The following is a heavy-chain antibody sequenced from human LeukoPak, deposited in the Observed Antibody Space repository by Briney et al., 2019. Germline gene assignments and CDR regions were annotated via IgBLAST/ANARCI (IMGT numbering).Heavy chain of an antibody. CDR1: GFTFSDCD. CDR3: GKAFPPLRVAAAEDY. Sequence: GESLRLSCTASGFTFSDCDMNWFRQAPGKGLQCYADSAKGRFTISGDNAKNSLYLQMDNLRADDTAVYYCGKAFPPLRVAAAEDYWGQGTLVTVSS. J-gene: IGHJ4*02. D-gene: IGHD6-25*01. V-gene: IGHV3-69-1*01.